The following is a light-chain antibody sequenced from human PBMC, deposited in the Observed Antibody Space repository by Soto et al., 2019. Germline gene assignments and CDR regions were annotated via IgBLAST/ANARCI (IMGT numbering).Light chain of an antibody. CDR1: SSDVGNYNL. CDR2: EGS. CDR3: CSYAGSDVWV. Sequence: QSVLTQPACVSWSPGQSITISGTGSSSDVGNYNLVSWYQHHAGKAPKVIVYEGSKRPSGVSDRFSGSKSGNTASLTISGLRAEDEADYFCCSYAGSDVWVFGGGTKVTVL. V-gene: IGLV2-23*01. J-gene: IGLJ3*02.